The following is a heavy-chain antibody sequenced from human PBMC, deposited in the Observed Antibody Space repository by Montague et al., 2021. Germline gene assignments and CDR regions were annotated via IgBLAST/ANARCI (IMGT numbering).Heavy chain of an antibody. Sequence: CAISGDSVAVEAVTRSSVKHSSALEPPMLLRCCYRLEWNYDYAVSVKSRMTISPDTSKNQSSLQPSSVTPEDRAVYYCTRDPRYSLSWSFDYWGQGTLVTVSS. CDR1: GDSVAVEAVT. V-gene: IGHV6-1*01. CDR2: CCYRLEWNY. CDR3: TRDPRYSLSWSFDY. J-gene: IGHJ4*02. D-gene: IGHD1-26*01.